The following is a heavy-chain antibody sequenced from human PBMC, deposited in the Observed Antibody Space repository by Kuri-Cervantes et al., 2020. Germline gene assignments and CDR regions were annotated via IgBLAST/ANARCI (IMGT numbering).Heavy chain of an antibody. CDR3: ARGWVGRTHLYWFDP. CDR1: GFTFDDYA. V-gene: IGHV3-9*01. CDR2: ISWNSGSI. Sequence: GGSLRLSCAASGFTFDDYAMHWVRQAPGKGLEWVSGISWNSGSIGYADSVKGRFTISRDNAKNSLYLQMNSLRAEDTAVYYCARGWVGRTHLYWFDPWGQGTLVTVSS. J-gene: IGHJ5*02. D-gene: IGHD1-14*01.